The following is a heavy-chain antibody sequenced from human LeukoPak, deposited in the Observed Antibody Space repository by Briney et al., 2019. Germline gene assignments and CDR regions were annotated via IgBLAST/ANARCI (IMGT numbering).Heavy chain of an antibody. D-gene: IGHD6-19*01. V-gene: IGHV4-39*07. Sequence: PSETLSLTCTVSDGSISSSSYYWGWIRQPPGKGLEWIGSIYYGSVFYSVSTYYNPSLKSRVTISVDTSKNQFSLKLSSVTAADTAVYYCASQTGIAVAGTALGVATFDYWGQGTLVTVSS. J-gene: IGHJ4*02. CDR3: ASQTGIAVAGTALGVATFDY. CDR2: IYYGSVFYSVST. CDR1: DGSISSSSYY.